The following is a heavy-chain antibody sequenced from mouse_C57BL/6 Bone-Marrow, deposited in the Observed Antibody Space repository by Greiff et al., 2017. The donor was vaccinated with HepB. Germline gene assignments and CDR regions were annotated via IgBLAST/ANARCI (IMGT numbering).Heavy chain of an antibody. Sequence: EVQLQQSGPELVKPGASVKIPCKASGYTFTDYNMDWVKQSHGKSLEWIGDINPNNGGTIYNQKFKGKATLTVDKSSSTAYMELRSLTSEDTAVYYCASGPGETAQAAWFAYWGQGTLVTVSA. D-gene: IGHD3-2*02. CDR1: GYTFTDYN. CDR2: INPNNGGT. CDR3: ASGPGETAQAAWFAY. J-gene: IGHJ3*01. V-gene: IGHV1-18*01.